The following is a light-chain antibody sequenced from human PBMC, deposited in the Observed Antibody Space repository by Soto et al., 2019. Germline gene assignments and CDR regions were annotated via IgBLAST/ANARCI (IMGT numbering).Light chain of an antibody. Sequence: EIVMTQSPATLSVSPGERATLSCRAGGSFISDLAWYQQQPRQAPRLLLFGASTRATGIPPFCSGSGAGAAFLPTIISLQSEDFVVYYCQQYNNWPRTFGQGTKVDI. J-gene: IGKJ1*01. CDR2: GAS. CDR3: QQYNNWPRT. CDR1: GSFISD. V-gene: IGKV3-15*01.